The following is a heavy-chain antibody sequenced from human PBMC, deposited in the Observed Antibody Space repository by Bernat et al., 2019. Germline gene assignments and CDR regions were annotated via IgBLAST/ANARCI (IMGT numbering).Heavy chain of an antibody. J-gene: IGHJ4*02. CDR3: TRDDGRVRGVIGLDY. Sequence: EVQLVESGGGLVQPGGSLRLSCAASGFSFRSYSMNWVRQAPGKGLEWMSYISSSSSTKYYADSVKGRLTMSRDNAKNSLYLKMKSLRGEDTAVYYCTRDDGRVRGVIGLDYWGQGALVTVSS. V-gene: IGHV3-48*01. CDR1: GFSFRSYS. D-gene: IGHD3-10*01. CDR2: ISSSSSTK.